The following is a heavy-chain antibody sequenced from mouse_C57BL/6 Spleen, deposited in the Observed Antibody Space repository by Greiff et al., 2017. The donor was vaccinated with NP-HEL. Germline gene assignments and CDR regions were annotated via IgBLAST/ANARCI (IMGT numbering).Heavy chain of an antibody. D-gene: IGHD2-4*01. V-gene: IGHV5-4*03. CDR1: GFTFSSYA. CDR3: ASLDDYDVGYWYFDV. CDR2: ISDGGSYT. Sequence: EVTLQESGGGLVTPGGSLTLSCAASGFTFSSYALSWVRQTPEKRLEWVATISDGGSYTYYPANVKGRFTISRDNAKNNLYLQMSHLKSEDTDMYYCASLDDYDVGYWYFDVGGTGTTVTVSS. J-gene: IGHJ1*03.